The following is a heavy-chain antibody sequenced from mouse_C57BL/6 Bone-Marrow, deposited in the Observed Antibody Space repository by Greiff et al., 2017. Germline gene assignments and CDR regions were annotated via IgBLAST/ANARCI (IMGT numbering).Heavy chain of an antibody. CDR2: IDPSDSYT. Sequence: QVQLQQPGAELVKPGASVKLSCKASGYTFTSYWMQWVKQRPGQGLEWIGEIDPSDSYTNYNQKFKGKATLTVDPSASTAYMQLSSLTSEDSAVYYCARNYPAWFAYWGQGTLVTVSA. CDR1: GYTFTSYW. CDR3: ARNYPAWFAY. V-gene: IGHV1-50*01. J-gene: IGHJ3*01. D-gene: IGHD1-1*02.